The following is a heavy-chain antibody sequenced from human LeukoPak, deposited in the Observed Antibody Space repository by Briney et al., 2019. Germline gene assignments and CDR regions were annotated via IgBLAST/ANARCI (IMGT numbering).Heavy chain of an antibody. V-gene: IGHV1-69*05. J-gene: IGHJ4*02. CDR1: GGTFSSYA. CDR2: IFPIFGTA. CDR3: ARGGVDDCSSTSCYVPFDY. D-gene: IGHD2-2*01. Sequence: GASVKVSCKASGGTFSSYAISWVRQAPGQGLEWMGRIFPIFGTANYAQKFQGRVTITTDESTSTAYMELSSLRSEDTAVYYCARGGVDDCSSTSCYVPFDYWGQGTLVTVSS.